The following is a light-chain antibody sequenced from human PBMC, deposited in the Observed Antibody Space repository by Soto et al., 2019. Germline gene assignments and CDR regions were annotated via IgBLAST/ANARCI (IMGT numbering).Light chain of an antibody. Sequence: DIQLTQSPSFLSASVGDRVTITCRASQGISSYLAWYQQTPGKAPKLLMYAASILQSGVPSRFSGSGSGTEFTLTISSLQPEDFATYYCQQLSTFQRTFGQGTKVEI. CDR2: AAS. CDR3: QQLSTFQRT. J-gene: IGKJ1*01. V-gene: IGKV1-9*01. CDR1: QGISSY.